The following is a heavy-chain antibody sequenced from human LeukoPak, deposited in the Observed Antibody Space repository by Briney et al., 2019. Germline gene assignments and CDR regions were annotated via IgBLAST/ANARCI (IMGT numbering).Heavy chain of an antibody. J-gene: IGHJ4*02. D-gene: IGHD3-22*01. V-gene: IGHV4-34*01. CDR2: INHSGST. CDR3: ARAPPIDYDSSLDY. Sequence: PSETLSLTCAVYGGSFSGYYWSWIRQPPGKGLEWIGEINHSGSTNYNPSLKSRVTISVDTSKNQFSLKLSSVTAADTAVYYCARAPPIDYDSSLDYWGQGTLVTVSS. CDR1: GGSFSGYY.